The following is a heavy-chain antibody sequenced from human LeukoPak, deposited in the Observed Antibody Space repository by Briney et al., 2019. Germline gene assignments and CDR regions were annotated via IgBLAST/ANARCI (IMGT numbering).Heavy chain of an antibody. CDR3: ARSMSSNYYDSSAFSMGY. D-gene: IGHD3-22*01. CDR2: IIPIFGTA. V-gene: IGHV1-69*13. J-gene: IGHJ4*02. CDR1: GYTFTSYG. Sequence: GASVKVSCKASGYTFTSYGISWVRQAPGQGLEWMGGIIPIFGTANYIQKFQGRVTITADESTSTAYMELSSLRSEDTAVYYCARSMSSNYYDSSAFSMGYWGQGTLVTVSS.